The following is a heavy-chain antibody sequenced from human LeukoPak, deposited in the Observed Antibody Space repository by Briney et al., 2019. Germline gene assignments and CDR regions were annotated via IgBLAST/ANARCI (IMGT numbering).Heavy chain of an antibody. Sequence: PSETLSLTCAVYGGSFSGYYWSWLRQPPGKGLEWVGEINHSGSTKYNPSLKSRVTISVDASKNQFSLNLSSVTAADTAVYYCASIPTPYSSSWYRYYFDYWGQGTLVTVSS. CDR3: ASIPTPYSSSWYRYYFDY. CDR1: GGSFSGYY. D-gene: IGHD6-13*01. V-gene: IGHV4-34*01. J-gene: IGHJ4*02. CDR2: INHSGST.